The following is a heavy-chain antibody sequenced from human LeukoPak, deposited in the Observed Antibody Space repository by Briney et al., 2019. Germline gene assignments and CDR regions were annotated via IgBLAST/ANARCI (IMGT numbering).Heavy chain of an antibody. V-gene: IGHV1-8*01. CDR1: GYTFTSYD. Sequence: RASVKVSCKASGYTFTSYDINWVRQATGQGLEWMGWMNPNSGNTGYAQKFQGRVTVTRNTSISTAYMELSSLRSEDTAVYYCARGIRLSQYYGSGSYPLDYWGQGTLVTVSS. J-gene: IGHJ4*02. D-gene: IGHD3-10*01. CDR3: ARGIRLSQYYGSGSYPLDY. CDR2: MNPNSGNT.